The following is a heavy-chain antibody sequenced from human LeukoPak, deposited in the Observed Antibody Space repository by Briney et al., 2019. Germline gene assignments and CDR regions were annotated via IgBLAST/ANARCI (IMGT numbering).Heavy chain of an antibody. V-gene: IGHV3-7*03. Sequence: GESLRLSCAASGFTFSSYWMSWVRQAPGKGLEWVANIKQDGSEKYYVDSVKGRFTISRDNAKNSLYLQMNSLRAEDTAVYYCARVLAAAAFDYWGQGTLVTVSS. D-gene: IGHD6-13*01. CDR2: IKQDGSEK. CDR3: ARVLAAAAFDY. CDR1: GFTFSSYW. J-gene: IGHJ4*02.